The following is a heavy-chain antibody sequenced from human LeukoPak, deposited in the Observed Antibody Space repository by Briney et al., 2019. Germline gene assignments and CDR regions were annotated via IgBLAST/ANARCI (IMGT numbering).Heavy chain of an antibody. V-gene: IGHV4-59*01. J-gene: IGHJ4*02. CDR3: AMAGGSGTYYVDY. CDR2: IYYSGST. CDR1: GGSISSYY. D-gene: IGHD3-10*01. Sequence: PSETLSLTCTVSGGSISSYYWSWIRQPPGKGLEWIGYIYYSGSTNYSPSLKSRVTISVDTSKNQFSLKLSSVTAADTAVYFCAMAGGSGTYYVDYWGQGTLVTVSA.